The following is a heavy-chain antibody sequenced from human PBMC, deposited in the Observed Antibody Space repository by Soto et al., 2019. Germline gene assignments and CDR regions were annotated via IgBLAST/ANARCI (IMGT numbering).Heavy chain of an antibody. J-gene: IGHJ5*02. V-gene: IGHV1-69*11. D-gene: IGHD2-21*01. Sequence: QVQLLQSGAELREPGSSVRVSCTPSGGTFVSSAFAWMRQAPGGKIEWMGGIIPILGSTKFAEKFLGRLTLTADVSSGTADLELSSLTFDDPAVYFCAKKNPRGDSIKAWLDPWGQGTLVTVST. CDR1: GGTFVSSA. CDR3: AKKNPRGDSIKAWLDP. CDR2: IIPILGST.